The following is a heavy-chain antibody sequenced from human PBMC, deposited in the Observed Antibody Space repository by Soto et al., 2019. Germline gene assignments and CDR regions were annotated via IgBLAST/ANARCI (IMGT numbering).Heavy chain of an antibody. V-gene: IGHV3-53*02. Sequence: EVQLVETGGGLIQPGGSLRLSCAASGVTVSSNYMSWVRQAPGKGLEWVSVIYSGGSTYYEDSVRGRFTISRDNSKTTLYLQMKSLRAEDTAVYYCARDPPATRHGMDVWGQGTTVTVSS. CDR3: ARDPPATRHGMDV. J-gene: IGHJ6*02. CDR2: IYSGGST. CDR1: GVTVSSNY.